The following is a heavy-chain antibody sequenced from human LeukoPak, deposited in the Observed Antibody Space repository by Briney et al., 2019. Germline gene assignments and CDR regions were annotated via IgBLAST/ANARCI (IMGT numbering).Heavy chain of an antibody. D-gene: IGHD3-22*01. CDR1: GYTFTSYG. Sequence: ASVKVSCKASGYTFTSYGISWVRQAPGQGLEWMGWISAYNDNTNYAQKLQGRVTMTTDTSTSTAYMELRSLRSDDTAVYYCARVRAPMIVVVNDAFDIWGQGTMVTVSS. J-gene: IGHJ3*02. CDR3: ARVRAPMIVVVNDAFDI. CDR2: ISAYNDNT. V-gene: IGHV1-18*01.